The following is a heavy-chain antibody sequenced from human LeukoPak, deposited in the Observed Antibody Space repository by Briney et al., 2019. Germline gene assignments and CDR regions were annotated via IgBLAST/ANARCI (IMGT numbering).Heavy chain of an antibody. Sequence: PSETLSLTCTVSGGSISSSSYYWSWIRQPAGKGLEWIGRIYTTGNTNYNPSLKSRVTISLDTSKNQFSLELSSVTAADTAMYYCAREQGLIAFDYWGQGTLVTVSS. CDR3: AREQGLIAFDY. J-gene: IGHJ4*02. CDR1: GGSISSSSYY. V-gene: IGHV4-61*02. CDR2: IYTTGNT. D-gene: IGHD2-21*01.